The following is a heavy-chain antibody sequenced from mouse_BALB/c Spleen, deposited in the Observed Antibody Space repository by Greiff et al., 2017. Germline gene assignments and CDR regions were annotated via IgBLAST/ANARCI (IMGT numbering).Heavy chain of an antibody. V-gene: IGHV1-15*01. D-gene: IGHD3-2*01. Sequence: QVQLKQSGAELVRPGASVTLSCKASGYTFTDYEMHWVKQTPVHGLEWIGAIDPETGGTAYNQKFKGKATLTADKSSSTAYMELRSLTSEDSAVYYCTRTARATFYAMDYWGQGTSVTVSS. CDR1: GYTFTDYE. CDR2: IDPETGGT. J-gene: IGHJ4*01. CDR3: TRTARATFYAMDY.